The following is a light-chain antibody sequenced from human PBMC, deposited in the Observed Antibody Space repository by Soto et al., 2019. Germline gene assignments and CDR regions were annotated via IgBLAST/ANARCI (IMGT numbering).Light chain of an antibody. J-gene: IGKJ5*01. CDR2: DAS. Sequence: DIQMTQSPSTLSASVGDRVTITCRASQSISTWLAWYQQKPGKAHKLLIYDASNLESGVQSRFSGSGSGTDFTLTIRSLQPDDFATYYCKQYNSYSPTFGQGTRLE. CDR1: QSISTW. CDR3: KQYNSYSPT. V-gene: IGKV1-5*01.